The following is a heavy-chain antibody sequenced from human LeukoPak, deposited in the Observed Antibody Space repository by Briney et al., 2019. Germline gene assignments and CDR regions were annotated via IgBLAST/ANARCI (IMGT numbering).Heavy chain of an antibody. CDR1: GFTFSSYG. Sequence: GGSLRFSCAASGFTFSSYGMHWVRQAPGKGLEWVAVIWDGGSNKYYADSVKGRFTISRDNSKNTLYLQMNSLRAEDTAVYYCAKDEGGCSSTSCRHTMETDYYYYYMDVWGKGTTVTVSS. CDR3: AKDEGGCSSTSCRHTMETDYYYYYMDV. D-gene: IGHD2-2*01. CDR2: IWDGGSNK. V-gene: IGHV3-30*02. J-gene: IGHJ6*03.